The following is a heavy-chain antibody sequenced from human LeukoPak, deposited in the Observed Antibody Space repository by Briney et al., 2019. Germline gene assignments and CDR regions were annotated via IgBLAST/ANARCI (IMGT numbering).Heavy chain of an antibody. J-gene: IGHJ4*02. CDR3: ARDRGAMVRGVSGPFDY. CDR1: GFTFSSYA. CDR2: MSYDGSNK. Sequence: PGRSLRLSCAASGFTFSSYAMHWVRQAPGKGLEWVAVMSYDGSNKYYADSVKGRFTISRDNSKNTLYLQMNSLRAEDTAVYYCARDRGAMVRGVSGPFDYWGQGTLVTVSS. V-gene: IGHV3-30*04. D-gene: IGHD3-10*01.